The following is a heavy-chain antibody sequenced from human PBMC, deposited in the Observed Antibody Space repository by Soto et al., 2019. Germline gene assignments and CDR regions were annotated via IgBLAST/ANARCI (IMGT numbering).Heavy chain of an antibody. J-gene: IGHJ3*02. V-gene: IGHV4-4*07. CDR3: ARVRLRVGCFPLGAFDM. D-gene: IGHD1-26*01. Sequence: QVQLQESGPGLVKPSETLSLTCNVSGGSISTYYWSWVRQPAGRTLEWIGRVYTSGSTNYNPSLKSLVTLAVDMSKTRFSPKLGSLTAADAAVYYGARVRLRVGCFPLGAFDMWGQGTMCTVA. CDR2: VYTSGST. CDR1: GGSISTYY.